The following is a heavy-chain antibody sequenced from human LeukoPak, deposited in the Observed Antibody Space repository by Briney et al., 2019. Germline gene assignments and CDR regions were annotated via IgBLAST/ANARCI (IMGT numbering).Heavy chain of an antibody. Sequence: GGSLRLSCAASGFTFSNYWMSWVRQAPGKGLEWVAVISYDGSNKYYADSVKGRFTISRDNSKNTLYLQMNSLRAEDTAVYYCAKDSVGTPGYWGQGTLVTVSS. D-gene: IGHD1-1*01. V-gene: IGHV3-30*18. CDR1: GFTFSNYW. CDR2: ISYDGSNK. CDR3: AKDSVGTPGY. J-gene: IGHJ4*02.